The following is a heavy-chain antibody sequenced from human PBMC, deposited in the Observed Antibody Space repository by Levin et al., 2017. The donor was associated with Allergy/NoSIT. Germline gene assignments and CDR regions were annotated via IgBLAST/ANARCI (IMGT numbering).Heavy chain of an antibody. Sequence: SVKVSCKASGGTFSSYAISWVRQAPGQGLEWMGGIIPIFGTANYAQKFQGRVTITADKSTSTAYMELSSLRSEDTAVYYCARRMGIFGVVPTVRRYYGMDVWGQGTTVTVSS. V-gene: IGHV1-69*06. J-gene: IGHJ6*02. CDR1: GGTFSSYA. CDR2: IIPIFGTA. D-gene: IGHD3-3*01. CDR3: ARRMGIFGVVPTVRRYYGMDV.